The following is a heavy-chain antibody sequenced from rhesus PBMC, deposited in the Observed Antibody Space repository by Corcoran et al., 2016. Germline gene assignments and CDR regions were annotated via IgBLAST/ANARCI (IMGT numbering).Heavy chain of an antibody. J-gene: IGHJ4*01. CDR2: IYGRSRST. D-gene: IGHD2-21*01. CDR1: GGSFSSFW. V-gene: IGHV4-160*01. Sequence: QVQLQESGPGLVTPSETLSLTCAVSGGSFSSFWWGWIRQPPGKGLEWIGRIYGRSRSTENNPSLKSRATISRDTSKNQFSLKLSSVTAAETAVYYCASLDCTGSGCYSDYWGQGVLVTVSS. CDR3: ASLDCTGSGCYSDY.